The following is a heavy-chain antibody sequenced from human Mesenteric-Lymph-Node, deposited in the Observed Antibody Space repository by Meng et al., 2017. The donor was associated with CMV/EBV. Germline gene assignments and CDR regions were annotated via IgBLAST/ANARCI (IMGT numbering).Heavy chain of an antibody. CDR2: IYSGGST. D-gene: IGHD3-9*01. J-gene: IGHJ4*02. CDR3: AKEMEDILTGYLDY. V-gene: IGHV3-53*01. CDR1: GFTVSSSY. Sequence: GESLKISCAASGFTVSSSYMSWVRQAPGKGLEWVSVIYSGGSTYYADSVKGRFTISRDNSKNTLYLQMNSLRAEDTAVYYCAKEMEDILTGYLDYWGQGTLVTVSS.